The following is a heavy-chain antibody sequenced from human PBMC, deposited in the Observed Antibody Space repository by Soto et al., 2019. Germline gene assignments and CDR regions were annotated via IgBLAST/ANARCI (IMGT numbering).Heavy chain of an antibody. CDR1: GYTFTSYA. D-gene: IGHD1-7*01. V-gene: IGHV7-4-1*01. Sequence: ASVKVSCKASGYTFTSYAMNWVRQAPGQGLEWMGWIDTNTGNPTYAQGFTGRFVFSLDTSVSTAYLQICSLKAEDTAVYYCARGRPRRSNYFFDVRYYYYGMDVWGQGTTVTVSS. CDR2: IDTNTGNP. J-gene: IGHJ6*02. CDR3: ARGRPRRSNYFFDVRYYYYGMDV.